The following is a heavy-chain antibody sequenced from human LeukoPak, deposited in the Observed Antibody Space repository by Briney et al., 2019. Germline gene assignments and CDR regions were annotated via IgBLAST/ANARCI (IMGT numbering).Heavy chain of an antibody. CDR2: VSYSGST. V-gene: IGHV4-59*08. J-gene: IGHJ4*02. Sequence: SVTLSLTCTVSGGSISSYYWSRIPQPPGKGREWIGYVSYSGSTYYNPSLKSRVTISVDTSKSQFSLKLSSVTAADTAVYYCARLGDSTSRLYYFDYWGQGTLVTVSS. D-gene: IGHD6-6*01. CDR3: ARLGDSTSRLYYFDY. CDR1: GGSISSYY.